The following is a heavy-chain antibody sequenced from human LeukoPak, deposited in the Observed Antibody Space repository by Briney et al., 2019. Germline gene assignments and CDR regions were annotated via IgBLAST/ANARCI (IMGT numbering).Heavy chain of an antibody. V-gene: IGHV4-34*01. D-gene: IGHD5-18*01. CDR1: GGSFSGYY. CDR2: INHSGST. Sequence: SETLSLTCAVYGGSFSGYYWSWIRQPPGKGLEWIGEINHSGSTNYNPSLKSRVTISVDTSKNQFSLKLSSVTAADTAVYYCAIMPGITATGALDQTFDYWGQGTLVTVSS. J-gene: IGHJ4*02. CDR3: AIMPGITATGALDQTFDY.